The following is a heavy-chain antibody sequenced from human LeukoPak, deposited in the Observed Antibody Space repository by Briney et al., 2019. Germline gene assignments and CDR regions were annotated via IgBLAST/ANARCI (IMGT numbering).Heavy chain of an antibody. CDR2: ISGSGGST. CDR1: GLTFSSYA. Sequence: GGSLRLSCAASGLTFSSYAMGWVRQAPGKGLEWVSAISGSGGSTYYADSVKGRFTISRDNSKNTLYLQMNSLRAEDTAVYYCAKGPRYCSSTSCYAPDYWGQGTLVTVSS. V-gene: IGHV3-23*01. CDR3: AKGPRYCSSTSCYAPDY. D-gene: IGHD2-2*01. J-gene: IGHJ4*02.